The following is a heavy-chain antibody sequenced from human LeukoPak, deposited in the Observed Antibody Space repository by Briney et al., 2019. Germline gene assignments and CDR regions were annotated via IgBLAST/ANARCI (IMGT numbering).Heavy chain of an antibody. J-gene: IGHJ6*03. D-gene: IGHD3-9*01. CDR1: GGSFSGYY. Sequence: PSETLSLTCAVYGGSFSGYYWSWIRQPPGKGLEWIGEINHSGSTNYNPSLKSRVTISVDTSKNQFSLKLSSVTAADTAVYYCARKIRRGYYDILTGYSTYYYYYMDVWGKGTTVTISS. CDR3: ARKIRRGYYDILTGYSTYYYYYMDV. V-gene: IGHV4-34*01. CDR2: INHSGST.